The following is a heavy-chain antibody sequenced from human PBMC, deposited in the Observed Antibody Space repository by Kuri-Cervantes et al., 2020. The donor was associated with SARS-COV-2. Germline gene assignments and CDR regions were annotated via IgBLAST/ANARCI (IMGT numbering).Heavy chain of an antibody. Sequence: GESLKISCAASGFTFSSYSMNWVRQAPGKGLEYVSSISSSSSYIYYADSVKGRFTISRDNAKNSLHLQMNSLRAEDTAVYYCARDGGGRPTHSDYWGQGTLVTVSS. D-gene: IGHD2-15*01. CDR2: ISSSSSYI. CDR3: ARDGGGRPTHSDY. V-gene: IGHV3-21*01. J-gene: IGHJ4*02. CDR1: GFTFSSYS.